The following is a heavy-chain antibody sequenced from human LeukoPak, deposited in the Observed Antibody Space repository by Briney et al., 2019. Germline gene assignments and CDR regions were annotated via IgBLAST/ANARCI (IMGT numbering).Heavy chain of an antibody. D-gene: IGHD3-22*01. J-gene: IGHJ4*02. CDR1: GFTFSSYA. CDR2: ISGSGGST. V-gene: IGHV3-23*01. CDR3: AKGGLLVVPSIPKLN. Sequence: PGGSLRLSCAASGFTFSSYAMSWVRQAPGKGLEWVSAISGSGGSTYYADSVKGRFTISRDNSKNTLYPQMNSLRAEDTAVYYCAKGGLLVVPSIPKLNWGQGPLVTVSS.